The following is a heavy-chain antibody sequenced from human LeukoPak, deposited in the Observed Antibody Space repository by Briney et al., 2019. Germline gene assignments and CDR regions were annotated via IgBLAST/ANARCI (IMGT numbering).Heavy chain of an antibody. CDR2: ISAYNGNT. D-gene: IGHD4-17*01. CDR3: ARGRDYGDYRRVYYFDY. CDR1: GYTFTSYG. V-gene: IGHV1-18*01. J-gene: IGHJ4*02. Sequence: ASVTVSCTASGYTFTSYGISWVQQAPGQGLEWMGWISAYNGNTNYAQKLQGRVTMTTDTSTSTAYMELRSLRSDDTAVYYCARGRDYGDYRRVYYFDYWGQGTLVTVSS.